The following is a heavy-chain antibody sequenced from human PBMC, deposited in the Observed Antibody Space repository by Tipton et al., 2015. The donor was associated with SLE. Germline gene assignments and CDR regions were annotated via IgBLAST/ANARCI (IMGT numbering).Heavy chain of an antibody. CDR3: ARVVAAAGTAFDI. V-gene: IGHV4-38-2*02. Sequence: TLSLTCTVSGYSISSGYYWGWIRQPPGKGLEWIGEINHSGSTNYNPSLKSRVTISVDTSKNQFSLKLSSVTAADTAVYYCARVVAAAGTAFDIWGQGTMVTVSS. CDR2: INHSGST. CDR1: GYSISSGYY. D-gene: IGHD6-13*01. J-gene: IGHJ3*02.